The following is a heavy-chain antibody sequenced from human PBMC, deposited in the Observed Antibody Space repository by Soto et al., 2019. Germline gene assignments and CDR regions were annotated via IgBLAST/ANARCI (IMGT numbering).Heavy chain of an antibody. Sequence: EVQLVESGGGLVQPGGSLRLSCAASGFMFSAYWMSWVRQAPGKGLEWVANIHGDGGKVYYVDSVKGRFTISRDNAKRSTYLQMNSLRAGDTAVYYCARDFYGGYTYGPGDYWGQGALVAVSS. J-gene: IGHJ4*02. CDR3: ARDFYGGYTYGPGDY. CDR2: IHGDGGKV. CDR1: GFMFSAYW. V-gene: IGHV3-7*01. D-gene: IGHD5-18*01.